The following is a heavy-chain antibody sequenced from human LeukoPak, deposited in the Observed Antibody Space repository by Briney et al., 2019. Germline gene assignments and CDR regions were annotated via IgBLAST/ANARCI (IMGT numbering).Heavy chain of an antibody. V-gene: IGHV1-69*13. CDR1: GGTFSRYD. Sequence: GASVKVSCKASGGTFSRYDISWVRQAPGQGLEWMGGIIPIFGTANYAQKFQGRVTITADESTSTAYMELSSLRSEDTAVYYCARQAHYDILTGYYGNPYYYYGMDVWGQGTTVTVSS. D-gene: IGHD3-9*01. CDR3: ARQAHYDILTGYYGNPYYYYGMDV. J-gene: IGHJ6*02. CDR2: IIPIFGTA.